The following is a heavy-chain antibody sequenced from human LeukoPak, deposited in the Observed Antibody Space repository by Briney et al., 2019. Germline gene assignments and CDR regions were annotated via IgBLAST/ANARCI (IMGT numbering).Heavy chain of an antibody. CDR3: AKDLYDSSGYYWAFDY. D-gene: IGHD3-22*01. V-gene: IGHV3-23*01. CDR2: ISGSGGST. Sequence: GGFLRLSCAASGFTFSSYAMTWVRQAPGKGLEWVSGISGSGGSTYYADSVKGRFTISRDNSKNTLYLQMNSLRAEDTALYYCAKDLYDSSGYYWAFDYWGQGTLVTVSS. CDR1: GFTFSSYA. J-gene: IGHJ4*02.